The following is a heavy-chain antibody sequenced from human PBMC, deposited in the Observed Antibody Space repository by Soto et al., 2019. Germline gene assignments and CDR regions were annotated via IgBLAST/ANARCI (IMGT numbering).Heavy chain of an antibody. Sequence: SETLCLTCSVSGGSITSTIDYWGWIRQSPGKGLEWIGHIYYDGSTFYNPSLKSRVTISVDTSKRQFSLRVSSVTAADTAVYYFARRGSASWRNWFHSWGHGTLVTVCS. V-gene: IGHV4-39*01. CDR1: GGSITSTIDY. CDR2: IYYDGST. J-gene: IGHJ5*01. D-gene: IGHD2-2*01. CDR3: ARRGSASWRNWFHS.